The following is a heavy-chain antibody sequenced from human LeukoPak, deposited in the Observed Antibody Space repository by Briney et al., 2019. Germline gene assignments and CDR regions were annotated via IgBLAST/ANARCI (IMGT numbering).Heavy chain of an antibody. CDR2: ISYDGSNK. Sequence: PGGSLRLSCAASGFTFSSYAMHWVRQAPGKGLEWVAVISYDGSNKYYADSVKGRFTISRDNSKNTLYLQMNSLRSEDTAVYYCATQRIAASGRRALGYWGQGTLVTVSS. J-gene: IGHJ4*02. CDR1: GFTFSSYA. CDR3: ATQRIAASGRRALGY. D-gene: IGHD6-13*01. V-gene: IGHV3-30*04.